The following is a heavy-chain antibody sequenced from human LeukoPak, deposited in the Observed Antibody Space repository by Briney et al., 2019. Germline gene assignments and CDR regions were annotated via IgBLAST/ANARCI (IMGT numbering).Heavy chain of an antibody. D-gene: IGHD3-9*01. J-gene: IGHJ4*02. V-gene: IGHV3-23*01. CDR1: GFTFSSYA. CDR2: ISLDGATT. CDR3: VKDHGWLLYS. Sequence: GGSLRLSSAASGFTFSSYAMSWVRQAPGKGLEWVSGISLDGATTYYAGSVEGRFTISRGNSTNTLYLQTNSLRADDTSVYYCVKDHGWLLYSWGQGTLVTVSS.